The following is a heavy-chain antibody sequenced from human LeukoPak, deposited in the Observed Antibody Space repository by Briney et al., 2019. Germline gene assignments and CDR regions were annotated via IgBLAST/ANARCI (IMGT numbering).Heavy chain of an antibody. V-gene: IGHV3-30*18. J-gene: IGHJ4*02. CDR2: ILHDGSNK. CDR1: GFTFSSYG. D-gene: IGHD3-10*01. Sequence: GGSLRLSCAASGFTFSSYGMHWVRQAPGKGLEWVAVILHDGSNKYYADSVKGRFTISRDNSKNTLYLQMNSLRAEDTAVYYCAKDGERGYYGSGSYPDYWGQGTLVTVSS. CDR3: AKDGERGYYGSGSYPDY.